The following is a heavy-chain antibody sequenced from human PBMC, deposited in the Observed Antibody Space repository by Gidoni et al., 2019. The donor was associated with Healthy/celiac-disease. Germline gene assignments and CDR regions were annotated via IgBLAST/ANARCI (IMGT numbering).Heavy chain of an antibody. Sequence: QVQLQESGPGLVKPSETLSLTCTVSGGSVSRGSYYWSWIRQPPGKGLEWIGYIYYSGSTNYNPSLKSRVTISVDTSKNQFSLKLSSVTAADTAVYYCARVMSPSWFDPWGQGTLVTVSS. V-gene: IGHV4-61*01. CDR1: GGSVSRGSYY. CDR2: IYYSGST. J-gene: IGHJ5*02. CDR3: ARVMSPSWFDP.